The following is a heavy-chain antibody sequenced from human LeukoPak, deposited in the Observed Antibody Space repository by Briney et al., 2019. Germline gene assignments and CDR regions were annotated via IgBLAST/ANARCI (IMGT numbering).Heavy chain of an antibody. CDR3: TRDSLDRIAVAGTLDY. CDR2: IRSKAYGGTT. D-gene: IGHD6-19*01. V-gene: IGHV3-49*04. Sequence: GGSMRLSWTASGFTVGDYAMSWVRQAHGKGIEWVGFIRSKAYGGTTGYAGSAKGRFTISRDDSKSIAYLQMNSLKTEDTAVYYCTRDSLDRIAVAGTLDYWGQGTLVTVSS. CDR1: GFTVGDYA. J-gene: IGHJ4*02.